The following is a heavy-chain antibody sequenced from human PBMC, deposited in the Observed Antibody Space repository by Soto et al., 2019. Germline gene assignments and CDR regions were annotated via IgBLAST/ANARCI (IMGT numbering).Heavy chain of an antibody. Sequence: QVKLVQSGAEVREPGSSVNVSCKDSGGTFSSYRINWVRQAPGQGLEWVGGIVPIYRTADYAQKFQGRVSITADESARTTYLELSSLKSQDTAVYYCARDSGAKLSSSWGQGTLVTVSS. D-gene: IGHD6-13*01. CDR3: ARDSGAKLSSS. CDR1: GGTFSSYR. V-gene: IGHV1-69*01. J-gene: IGHJ4*02. CDR2: IVPIYRTA.